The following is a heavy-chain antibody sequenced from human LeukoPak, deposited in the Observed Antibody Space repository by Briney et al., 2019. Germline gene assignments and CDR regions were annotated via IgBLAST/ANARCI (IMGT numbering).Heavy chain of an antibody. D-gene: IGHD6-19*01. CDR1: GFTFSTYA. Sequence: GGSLRLSCAASGFTFSTYAMSWFRQAPGKGLEWVSAISGSGGSTYYADSVKGRFTISRDNSKNTLYLQMNSLRAEDTAVYYCAKDIAVTGPGDYFDYWGQGTLVTVSS. CDR2: ISGSGGST. J-gene: IGHJ4*02. CDR3: AKDIAVTGPGDYFDY. V-gene: IGHV3-23*01.